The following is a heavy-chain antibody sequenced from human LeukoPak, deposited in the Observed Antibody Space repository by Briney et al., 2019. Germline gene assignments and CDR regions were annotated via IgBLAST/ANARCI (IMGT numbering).Heavy chain of an antibody. CDR3: AKDILGFWSGYPLYYFDY. CDR2: ISWNSGSI. D-gene: IGHD3-3*01. CDR1: GFTFDDYA. V-gene: IGHV3-9*01. Sequence: PGGSLRLSCAASGFTFDDYAMHWVRQAPGKGLEWVSGISWNSGSIGYADSVKGRFTISRDNAKNSLYLQMNSLRAEDTALYYCAKDILGFWSGYPLYYFDYWGQGTLVTVSS. J-gene: IGHJ4*02.